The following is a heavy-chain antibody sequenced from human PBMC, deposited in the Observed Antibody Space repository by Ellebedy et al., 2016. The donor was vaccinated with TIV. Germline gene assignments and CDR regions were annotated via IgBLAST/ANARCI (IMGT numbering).Heavy chain of an antibody. Sequence: MPSETLSLTCTVSGVSITNGDYYWSWIRQSPGKGLEWIGDIYYSGDTPYNSALKSRLRISVDPSKRHFPLRLDSVTAADSAVYFCARLLIDAYSADSWGQGTRVTVSS. D-gene: IGHD2-21*01. CDR2: IYYSGDT. CDR3: ARLLIDAYSADS. CDR1: GVSITNGDYY. J-gene: IGHJ5*02. V-gene: IGHV4-30-4*01.